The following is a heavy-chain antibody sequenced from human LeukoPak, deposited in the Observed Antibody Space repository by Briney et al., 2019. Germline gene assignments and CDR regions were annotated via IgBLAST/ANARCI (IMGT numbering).Heavy chain of an antibody. D-gene: IGHD4-17*01. Sequence: GESLKICCKGSGYSFTSYWIGWARQMPGKGLEGMWSIFYDESDTRYSPSFQGQGTISADKSISTTYLQLSSLKASDTAIYYCARHWRDGDSRSLDYWGQGTLVTVSS. CDR2: IFYDESDT. J-gene: IGHJ4*02. V-gene: IGHV5-51*01. CDR3: ARHWRDGDSRSLDY. CDR1: GYSFTSYW.